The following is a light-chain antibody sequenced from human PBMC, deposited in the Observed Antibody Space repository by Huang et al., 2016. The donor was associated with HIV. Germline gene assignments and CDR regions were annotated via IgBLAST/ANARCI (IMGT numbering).Light chain of an antibody. CDR2: LGS. CDR3: MQALQTPWT. Sequence: DIVMTQSPLSLPVTPGEPASISCRSSQSLLHSNGYNYLDWYLQKPGQSPQLLIYLGSRQACVGPDRCSGSGSGTDFTLKISRVEAEDVGFYYCMQALQTPWTFGQGTKVESK. V-gene: IGKV2-28*01. J-gene: IGKJ1*01. CDR1: QSLLHSNGYNY.